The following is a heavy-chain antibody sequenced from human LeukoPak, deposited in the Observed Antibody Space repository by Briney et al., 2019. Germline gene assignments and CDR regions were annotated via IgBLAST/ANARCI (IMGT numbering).Heavy chain of an antibody. Sequence: PGGSLRLSCVASGFTFSNHWMSWVRQAPGQGLEWVANIKQDGSEKYYVDSVKGRFTVSRDNAKNSLSLQVNSLRAEDTAVYYCARWAGGHYDYWGQGTLVTVSS. CDR2: IKQDGSEK. V-gene: IGHV3-7*01. CDR1: GFTFSNHW. J-gene: IGHJ4*02. D-gene: IGHD1-26*01. CDR3: ARWAGGHYDY.